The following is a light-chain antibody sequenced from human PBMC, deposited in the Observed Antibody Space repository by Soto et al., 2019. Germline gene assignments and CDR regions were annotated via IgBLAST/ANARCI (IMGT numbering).Light chain of an antibody. CDR2: DAS. V-gene: IGKV1-5*01. Sequence: DIQMTQSPSTLSASVGDRVTITCRASQSISSWLAWYQQKPGKAPKLLIYDASSLESGVPSRFSGSGSGTEVSLTISSLQLADFETYYCQQYNSYSYTFGQGTKLEIK. J-gene: IGKJ2*01. CDR1: QSISSW. CDR3: QQYNSYSYT.